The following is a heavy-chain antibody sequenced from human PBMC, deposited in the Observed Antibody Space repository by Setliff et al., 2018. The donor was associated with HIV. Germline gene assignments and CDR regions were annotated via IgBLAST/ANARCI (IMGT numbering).Heavy chain of an antibody. Sequence: SVKVSCKASGGTFSSYAISWVRQAPGQGLEWMGRIIPIFSTANYAQKFQGRVTITADKSTSTAYMELSSLRSEDTAVYYCARGNGYTPRVGYYMDVWGKGTTVTVSS. CDR2: IIPIFSTA. CDR3: ARGNGYTPRVGYYMDV. V-gene: IGHV1-69*06. J-gene: IGHJ6*03. CDR1: GGTFSSYA. D-gene: IGHD5-12*01.